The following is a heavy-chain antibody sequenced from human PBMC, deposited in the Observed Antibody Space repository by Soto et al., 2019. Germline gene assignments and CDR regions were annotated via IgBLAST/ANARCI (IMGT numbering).Heavy chain of an antibody. V-gene: IGHV1-46*01. CDR2: INPSGGST. CDR3: ARGGYYDILTGYYMDGHFDY. J-gene: IGHJ4*02. CDR1: GYTFTSYY. D-gene: IGHD3-9*01. Sequence: ASVKVSCKASGYTFTSYYMHWVRQAPGQGLEWMGIINPSGGSTSYAQKFQGRVTMTRDTSTSTVYMELSSLRSEDTAVYYCARGGYYDILTGYYMDGHFDYWGQGTLVTVSS.